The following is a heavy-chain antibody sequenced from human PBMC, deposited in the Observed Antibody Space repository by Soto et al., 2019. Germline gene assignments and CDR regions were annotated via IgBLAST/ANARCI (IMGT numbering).Heavy chain of an antibody. J-gene: IGHJ4*02. D-gene: IGHD4-4*01. CDR2: IYSSENT. CDR3: ARTDYSNYPFDY. V-gene: IGHV4-59*01. Sequence: SETLSLTCTVSGGSISGYYWSWIRQPPGRGLEWIGYIYSSENTRYNPALKSRVTISVDTSKSQFSLKLSSVTAADTAVYYCARTDYSNYPFDYWGQGTLVTVSS. CDR1: GGSISGYY.